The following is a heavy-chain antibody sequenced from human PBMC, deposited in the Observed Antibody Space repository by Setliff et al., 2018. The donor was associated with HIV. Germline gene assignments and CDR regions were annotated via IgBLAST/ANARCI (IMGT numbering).Heavy chain of an antibody. J-gene: IGHJ6*02. CDR1: GYTFTAFG. V-gene: IGHV1-18*01. Sequence: ASVKVSCKASGYTFTAFGMNWLRQAPGQGPEWMGWISTYNGNTNYAQKFQDRVTSTADESTSTAYMELSSLRSDDTAVYYCARGGVCTSTSCGGNYYYGMDVWGQGTTVTVSS. D-gene: IGHD2-2*01. CDR2: ISTYNGNT. CDR3: ARGGVCTSTSCGGNYYYGMDV.